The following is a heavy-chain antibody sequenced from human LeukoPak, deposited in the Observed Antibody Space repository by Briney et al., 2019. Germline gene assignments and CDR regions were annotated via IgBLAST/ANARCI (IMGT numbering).Heavy chain of an antibody. CDR3: ARDNKFTYVQGTLDF. J-gene: IGHJ4*02. CDR2: INPNSGGT. CDR1: GYTFTDYY. D-gene: IGHD1/OR15-1a*01. Sequence: GASVKVSCKASGYTFTDYYMHWVRQAPGQGLEWMGFINPNSGGTKYAQKFQGGVTMTRDTSITTAYMELSGLRSDDTAVYYCARDNKFTYVQGTLDFWGQGTLVTVFS. V-gene: IGHV1-2*02.